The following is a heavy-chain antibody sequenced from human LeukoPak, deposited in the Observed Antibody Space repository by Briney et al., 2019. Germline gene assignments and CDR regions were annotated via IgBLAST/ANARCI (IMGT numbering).Heavy chain of an antibody. CDR2: ISGSTGNT. CDR1: GFRFSTYV. D-gene: IGHD1-1*01. J-gene: IGHJ4*02. Sequence: GGSLRLPCAASGFRFSTYVMTWVRQAPGKGLEWVSAISGSTGNTFYADSVKGRFTISRDNSKNTLYLQMNSLRAEDTAVYYCAKVTTSALIDYWGLGTQVTVSS. V-gene: IGHV3-23*01. CDR3: AKVTTSALIDY.